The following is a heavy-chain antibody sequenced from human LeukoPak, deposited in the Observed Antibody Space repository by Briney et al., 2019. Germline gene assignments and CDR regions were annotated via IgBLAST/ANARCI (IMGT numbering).Heavy chain of an antibody. D-gene: IGHD6-6*01. CDR2: ISWNSGSI. CDR1: GFTFDDYA. CDR3: ARGYSSSPLGGFDY. J-gene: IGHJ4*02. V-gene: IGHV3-9*01. Sequence: PGGSLRLSCAASGFTFDDYAMHWVRQAPGKGLEWVSGISWNSGSIGYADSVKGRFSISRDNAKNSLYLQMNSLRAEDTALYYCARGYSSSPLGGFDYWGQGTLVTVSS.